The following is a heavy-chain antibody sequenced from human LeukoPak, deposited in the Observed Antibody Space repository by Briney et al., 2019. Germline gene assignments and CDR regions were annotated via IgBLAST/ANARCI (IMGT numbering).Heavy chain of an antibody. CDR3: ARPFLSDSSGYFPSWFDP. J-gene: IGHJ5*02. V-gene: IGHV4-4*07. CDR2: IYTSGSN. Sequence: KSSETLSLTCTVSDGSISSYYWSWLRQPAGKGLEWIGRIYTSGSNNYNPSLKSRVTMSVDTSKNQFSLKLSSVTAADTAVYYCARPFLSDSSGYFPSWFDPWGQGTLVTVSS. CDR1: DGSISSYY. D-gene: IGHD3-22*01.